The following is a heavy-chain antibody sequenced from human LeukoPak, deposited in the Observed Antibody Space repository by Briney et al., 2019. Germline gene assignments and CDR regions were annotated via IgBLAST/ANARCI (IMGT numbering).Heavy chain of an antibody. V-gene: IGHV3-64*01. CDR1: GFTFSSYA. CDR2: ISSNGGST. D-gene: IGHD1-26*01. Sequence: GGSLRLSCAASGFTFSSYAMHWVRQAPGKGLEYVSAISSNGGSTYYANSVKGRFTISRDNSKNTLYLRMGSLRAEDMAVYYCARVDRGSYTFDYWGQGTLVTVSS. CDR3: ARVDRGSYTFDY. J-gene: IGHJ4*02.